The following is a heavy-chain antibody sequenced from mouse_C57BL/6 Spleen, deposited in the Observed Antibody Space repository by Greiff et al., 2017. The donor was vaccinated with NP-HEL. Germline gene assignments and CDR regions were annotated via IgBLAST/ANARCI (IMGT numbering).Heavy chain of an antibody. V-gene: IGHV1-15*01. J-gene: IGHJ1*03. CDR3: TRSYGSSHWYFDV. CDR1: GYTFTDYE. Sequence: QVQLQQSGAELVRPGASVTLSCKASGYTFTDYEMHWVKQTPVHGLEWIGAIDPETGGTAYNQKFKGKAILTADKSSSTAYMELRSLTSEDSAVYYCTRSYGSSHWYFDVWGTGTTVTVSS. CDR2: IDPETGGT. D-gene: IGHD1-1*01.